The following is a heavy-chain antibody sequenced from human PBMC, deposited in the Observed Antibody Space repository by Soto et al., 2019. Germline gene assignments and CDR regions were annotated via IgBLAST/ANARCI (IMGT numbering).Heavy chain of an antibody. Sequence: QVQLVQSGAEVKKPGSSVKVSCKASGGSLSNYGISWVRQAAGQGLEWMGAIIPVFGTPNDAQKFQDRVTITADESTTTVYMEVRSLTSEDTAVYYCARGDATKIVVTTYYGMDVWGQGTTVTVSS. CDR3: ARGDATKIVVTTYYGMDV. D-gene: IGHD3-22*01. CDR2: IIPVFGTP. CDR1: GGSLSNYG. J-gene: IGHJ6*02. V-gene: IGHV1-69*12.